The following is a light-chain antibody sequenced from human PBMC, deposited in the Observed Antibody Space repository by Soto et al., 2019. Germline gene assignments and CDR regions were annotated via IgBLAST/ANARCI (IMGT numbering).Light chain of an antibody. J-gene: IGKJ1*01. CDR3: QQYNTYST. CDR2: DAS. CDR1: QSINSW. V-gene: IGKV1-5*01. Sequence: DIQMTQSPSTLSASVGDRVTITCRASQSINSWLAWYQQKPGKAPKLLIYDASSLQSGVPSRFSGSGTGTQFTLTINSLQPDDFATYYCQQYNTYSTFGQGTKVEIK.